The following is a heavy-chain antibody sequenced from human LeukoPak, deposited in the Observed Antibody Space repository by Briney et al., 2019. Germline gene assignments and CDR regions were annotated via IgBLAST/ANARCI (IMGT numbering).Heavy chain of an antibody. CDR2: ISGSGGST. V-gene: IGHV3-23*01. Sequence: GGSLRLSCAASGFTFSSYAMSWVRQAPGKGLEWVSAISGSGGSTYYADSVKGRFTISRDNSKNTLYLQMNSLRAEDTAVYYCVGCAGNSCYFDYWGQGTLVIVSS. J-gene: IGHJ4*02. CDR3: VGCAGNSCYFDY. CDR1: GFTFSSYA. D-gene: IGHD2/OR15-2a*01.